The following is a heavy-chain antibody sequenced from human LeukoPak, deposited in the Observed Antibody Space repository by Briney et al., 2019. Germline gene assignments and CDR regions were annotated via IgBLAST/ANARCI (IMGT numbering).Heavy chain of an antibody. Sequence: GGSLRLSCAASGFTFSSYEMNWVRQAPGKGLEWVSYIDSSGNTVYYADSVKGRFTISRDNAKNSLYLQMNSLRAEDTAVYYCARDPRCSSMSCYRSSFYGMDVWGQGTTVTVSS. J-gene: IGHJ6*02. CDR2: IDSSGNTV. CDR3: ARDPRCSSMSCYRSSFYGMDV. D-gene: IGHD2-2*01. CDR1: GFTFSSYE. V-gene: IGHV3-48*03.